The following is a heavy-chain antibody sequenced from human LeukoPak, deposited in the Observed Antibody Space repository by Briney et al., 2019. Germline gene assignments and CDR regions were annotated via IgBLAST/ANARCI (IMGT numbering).Heavy chain of an antibody. Sequence: ASMKVSCKASGYTFTGYYMHWMRLAPGQGLEWMGWINPNSGGTSYAQKFQGRVTVTRDTTISTAYMELSSLRSDDTAVHYCARDPRTTKNAFDIWGQGTMVTVSS. CDR2: INPNSGGT. V-gene: IGHV1-2*02. D-gene: IGHD4-11*01. CDR1: GYTFTGYY. CDR3: ARDPRTTKNAFDI. J-gene: IGHJ3*02.